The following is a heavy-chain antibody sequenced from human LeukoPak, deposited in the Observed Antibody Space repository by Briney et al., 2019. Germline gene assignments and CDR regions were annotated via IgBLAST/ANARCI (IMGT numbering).Heavy chain of an antibody. Sequence: PGGSLRLSCAASGFTSGIYAVSWVRQAPGKGLEWVSAFSGGGDSYYADSVKGRFTISRDNSKKILYLQMNSLRAEDTAIYYCGKEVERHFDLNYWGQGALVTVSS. V-gene: IGHV3-23*01. CDR1: GFTSGIYA. J-gene: IGHJ4*02. CDR2: FSGGGDS. CDR3: GKEVERHFDLNY.